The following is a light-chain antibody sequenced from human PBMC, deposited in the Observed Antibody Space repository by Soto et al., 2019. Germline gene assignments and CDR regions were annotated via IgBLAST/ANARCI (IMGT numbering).Light chain of an antibody. V-gene: IGKV3-11*01. J-gene: IGKJ1*01. CDR1: QSVSGRY. CDR2: DAS. CDR3: QQCNSWPQWT. Sequence: EIVLTPSPGTLSLSPGERATLSCRASQSVSGRYLAWYQQKPGQAPRLLIYDASNRAAGIPARFSGSGSGTDFTLTISRLEPEDFAVYYCQQCNSWPQWTFGPGTKVDIK.